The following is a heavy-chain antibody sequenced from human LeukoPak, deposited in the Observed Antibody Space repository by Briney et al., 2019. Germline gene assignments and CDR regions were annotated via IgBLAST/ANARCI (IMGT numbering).Heavy chain of an antibody. Sequence: PGGSLTPSCPASGSTLSRHWITWVRQAPGNGLEWVANTKEDGSKKNYVDSVKGRFTVSRDNAKNSLYMEMDSLRAEDTAVYFCATPLDYYDSSGYHQGGDWGQGNLVTVSS. V-gene: IGHV3-7*03. D-gene: IGHD3-22*01. J-gene: IGHJ4*02. CDR3: ATPLDYYDSSGYHQGGD. CDR2: TKEDGSKK. CDR1: GSTLSRHW.